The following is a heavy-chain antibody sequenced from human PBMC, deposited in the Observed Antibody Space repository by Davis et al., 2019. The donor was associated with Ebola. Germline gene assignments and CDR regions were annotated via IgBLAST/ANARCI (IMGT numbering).Heavy chain of an antibody. D-gene: IGHD4-17*01. Sequence: ASVKVSCKASGYSFTTYIIGWARQAPGKGLEWMGGISIFNGKRDYEQKFQDRVTMTTDIPTNTAYMELRSLKSDDTAMYYCARAHGFYWYFDFWGRGTLVTVSP. J-gene: IGHJ2*01. CDR2: ISIFNGKR. CDR3: ARAHGFYWYFDF. V-gene: IGHV1-18*04. CDR1: GYSFTTYI.